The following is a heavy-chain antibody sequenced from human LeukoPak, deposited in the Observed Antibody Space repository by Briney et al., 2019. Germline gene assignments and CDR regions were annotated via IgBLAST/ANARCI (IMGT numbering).Heavy chain of an antibody. Sequence: QPGGPLRLSCAASGFTFSSYGMHWVRQAPGKGLEWVAFIRYDGSNKYYADSVKGRFTISRDNSKNTLYLQMNSLRAEDTAVYYCARWSYSNPYYYYYMDVWGKGTTVTVSS. CDR3: ARWSYSNPYYYYYMDV. CDR2: IRYDGSNK. D-gene: IGHD4-11*01. J-gene: IGHJ6*03. V-gene: IGHV3-30*02. CDR1: GFTFSSYG.